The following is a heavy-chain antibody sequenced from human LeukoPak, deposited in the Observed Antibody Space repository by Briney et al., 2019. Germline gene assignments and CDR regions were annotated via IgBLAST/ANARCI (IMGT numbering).Heavy chain of an antibody. J-gene: IGHJ4*02. CDR2: ISYDGSEK. Sequence: PGGSLRLSCAASGFTFSSYVMHWVRQAPGKGLEWVAAISYDGSEKYYADSVKGRFTISRDNSKNTLYLQMNSLRAEDTVVYYCARVYYGSGSYSFDYWGQGTLVTVSS. V-gene: IGHV3-30*04. D-gene: IGHD3-10*01. CDR1: GFTFSSYV. CDR3: ARVYYGSGSYSFDY.